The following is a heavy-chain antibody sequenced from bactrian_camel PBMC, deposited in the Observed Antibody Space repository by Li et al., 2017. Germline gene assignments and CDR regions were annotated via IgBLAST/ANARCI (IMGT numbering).Heavy chain of an antibody. CDR2: LFTGSGRS. D-gene: IGHD2*01. CDR1: VYSASTNC. Sequence: ESGGGSVQAGGSLTLTCVASVYSASTNCMGWYRQAPGKGREGVAALFTGSGRSAYADSVKGRFTISRDKAKYTIYLQMDSLKPEDTAMYTCGIRGPLHYGGYWYEFQILGQGTQVTVS. J-gene: IGHJ4*01. V-gene: IGHV3S28*01.